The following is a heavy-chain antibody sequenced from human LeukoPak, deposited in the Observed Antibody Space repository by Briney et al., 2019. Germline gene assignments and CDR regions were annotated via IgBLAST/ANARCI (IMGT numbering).Heavy chain of an antibody. CDR1: GYTFTGYY. Sequence: GASVKVSCKASGYTFTGYYMHWVRQAPGQGLEWMGWINPNSCGTNYALKFQGRVTMTRDTSISTAYMELSSLRSEDTAVYYCARAEYSSSWYGSGIYWFDPWGQGTLVTVSS. CDR3: ARAEYSSSWYGSGIYWFDP. CDR2: INPNSCGT. D-gene: IGHD6-13*01. V-gene: IGHV1-2*02. J-gene: IGHJ5*02.